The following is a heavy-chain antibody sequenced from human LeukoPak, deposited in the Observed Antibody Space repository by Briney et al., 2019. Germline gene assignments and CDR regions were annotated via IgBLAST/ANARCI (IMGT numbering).Heavy chain of an antibody. CDR1: GGSISSYY. J-gene: IGHJ6*03. CDR2: IYYSGST. CDR3: ARSYYDSSGYLYYYYYYMDV. V-gene: IGHV4-59*01. D-gene: IGHD3-22*01. Sequence: PSETLSLTCTVSGGSISSYYWSWIRQPPGKGLEWIGYIYYSGSTNYNPSLKSRVTISVDTSKNQFSLKLSSVTAADTAVYYCARSYYDSSGYLYYYYYYMDVWGKGTTVTISS.